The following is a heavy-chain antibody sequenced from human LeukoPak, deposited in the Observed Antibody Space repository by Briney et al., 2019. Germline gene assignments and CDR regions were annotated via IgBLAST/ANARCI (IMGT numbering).Heavy chain of an antibody. CDR2: INTNTGNP. V-gene: IGHV7-4-1*02. CDR1: GYTFTDYY. D-gene: IGHD2-2*02. CDR3: ARVGLNQLLYGFDY. Sequence: ASVKVSCKASGYTFTDYYIHWVRQAPGQGLEWMGWINTNTGNPTYAQGFTGRFVFSLDTSVSTAYLQISSLKAEDTAVYYCARVGLNQLLYGFDYWGQGTLVTVSS. J-gene: IGHJ4*02.